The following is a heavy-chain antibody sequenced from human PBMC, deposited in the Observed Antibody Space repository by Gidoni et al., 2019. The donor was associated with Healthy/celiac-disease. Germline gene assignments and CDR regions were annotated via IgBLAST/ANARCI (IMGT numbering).Heavy chain of an antibody. CDR1: GFTFDDYA. Sequence: EVQLVESGGGLVQPGGSLRLSCAASGFTFDDYAMHWVRQAPGKGLEWVSGISWNSGSIGYADSVKGRFTISRDNAKNSLYLQMNSLRAEDTALYYCAKGPSPWFDPWGQGTLVTVSS. J-gene: IGHJ5*02. CDR2: ISWNSGSI. CDR3: AKGPSPWFDP. V-gene: IGHV3-9*01.